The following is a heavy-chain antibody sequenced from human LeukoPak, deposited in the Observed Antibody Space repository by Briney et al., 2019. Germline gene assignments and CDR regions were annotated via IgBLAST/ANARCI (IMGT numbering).Heavy chain of an antibody. J-gene: IGHJ4*02. V-gene: IGHV1-8*02. CDR3: ARKFLGSRGYYFDY. CDR1: GYTFTSYY. D-gene: IGHD3-10*01. CDR2: MNPNTANT. Sequence: ASVKVSCKASGYTFTSYYMHWVRQATGQGLEWMGWMNPNTANTGYAQKFRGRVTMTRNTSITTAYMELSSLRSDDTAIYYCARKFLGSRGYYFDYWGQGTLVIVSS.